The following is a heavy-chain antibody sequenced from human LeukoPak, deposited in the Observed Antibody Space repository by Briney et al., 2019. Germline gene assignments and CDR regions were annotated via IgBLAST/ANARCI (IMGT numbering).Heavy chain of an antibody. Sequence: GGSLRLSCAASGFTFSSYGMHWVRQAPGEGLEWVAVISYDGSNKYYADSVKGRFTISRDNSKNTLYLQMNSLRAEDTAVYYCAKDYYDSSGYRPDWFDPWGQGTLVTVSS. CDR1: GFTFSSYG. J-gene: IGHJ5*02. CDR3: AKDYYDSSGYRPDWFDP. V-gene: IGHV3-30*18. D-gene: IGHD3-22*01. CDR2: ISYDGSNK.